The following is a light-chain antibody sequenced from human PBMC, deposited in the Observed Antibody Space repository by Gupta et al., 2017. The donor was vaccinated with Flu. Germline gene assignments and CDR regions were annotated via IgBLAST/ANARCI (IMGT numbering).Light chain of an antibody. V-gene: IGLV2-14*01. CDR3: SSYTVTNTWV. J-gene: IGLJ3*02. CDR1: SGDVGGHKY. CDR2: EVS. Sequence: QSALTQPASVSGSLGQSITISCTGTSGDVGGHKYVSWYQQHPGKAPKIMIYEVSSRPSGVSNRFSGSKSGNTASLTISGLQAEDEADYYCSSYTVTNTWVFGGGTKVTVL.